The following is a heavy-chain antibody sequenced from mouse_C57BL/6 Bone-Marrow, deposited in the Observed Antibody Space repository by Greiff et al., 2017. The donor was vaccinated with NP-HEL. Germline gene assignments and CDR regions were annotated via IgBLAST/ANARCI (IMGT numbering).Heavy chain of an antibody. D-gene: IGHD2-1*01. CDR1: GYAFTNYL. J-gene: IGHJ4*01. Sequence: VQLQESGAELVRPGTSVKVSCKASGYAFTNYLIEWVKQRPGQGLEWIGVINPGSGGTNYNEKFKGKATLTADKSSSTAYMQLSSLTSEDSAVYFCARGDGNSGYYAMDYWGQGTSVTVSS. CDR2: INPGSGGT. CDR3: ARGDGNSGYYAMDY. V-gene: IGHV1-54*01.